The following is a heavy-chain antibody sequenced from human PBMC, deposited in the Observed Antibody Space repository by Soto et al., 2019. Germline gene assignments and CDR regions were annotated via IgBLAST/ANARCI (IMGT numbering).Heavy chain of an antibody. V-gene: IGHV1-24*01. CDR1: GYTLTELS. D-gene: IGHD5-18*01. CDR3: ATDTAMVDSTRDFDI. Sequence: ASVKVSCKVSGYTLTELSMHWVRQAPGKGLEWMGGFDPEDGETIYAQKFQGRVTMTEDTSTDTAYMELSSLRSEDTAVYYCATDTAMVDSTRDFDIWGQGTMVTVSS. CDR2: FDPEDGET. J-gene: IGHJ3*02.